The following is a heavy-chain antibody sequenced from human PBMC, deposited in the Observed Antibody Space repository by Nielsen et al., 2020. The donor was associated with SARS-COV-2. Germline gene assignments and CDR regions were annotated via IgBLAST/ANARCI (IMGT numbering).Heavy chain of an antibody. CDR2: IYYSGDT. CDR1: GGSIRSGGYS. Sequence: SETLSLTCAVSGGSIRSGGYSWSWIRQPPGKGLEWIGYIYYSGDTNYNPSLRSRVTISVDTSKNQFSLRLNSVTAADTAVYYCARGTYSRFDDWGQGTLLTVSS. D-gene: IGHD3-10*01. CDR3: ARGTYSRFDD. J-gene: IGHJ4*02. V-gene: IGHV4-61*08.